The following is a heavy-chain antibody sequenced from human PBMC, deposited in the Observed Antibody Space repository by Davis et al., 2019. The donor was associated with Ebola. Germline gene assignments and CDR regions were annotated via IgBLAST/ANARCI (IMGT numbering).Heavy chain of an antibody. CDR2: FILLSCT. V-gene: IGHV4-34*12. CDR3: ARWGSYGDYGFVWSLDY. Sequence: MPSDTLSLTCAVYGGSFSGYYWSXXXXXXXXXXXXXXVFILLSCTNYNPSLKSRVTISVDTSKNQFSLKLSALTAADTAVYYLARWGSYGDYGFVWSLDYWGQGTMVTVSS. CDR1: GGSFSGYY. J-gene: IGHJ4*02. D-gene: IGHD4-17*01.